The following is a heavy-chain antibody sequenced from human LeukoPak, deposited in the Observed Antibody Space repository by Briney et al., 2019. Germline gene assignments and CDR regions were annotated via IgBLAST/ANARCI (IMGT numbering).Heavy chain of an antibody. CDR2: INHSGST. V-gene: IGHV4-34*01. D-gene: IGHD4-23*01. J-gene: IGHJ4*02. Sequence: NPGGSLRLSCAASRFTFSSYAMSWVRQAPGKGLEWIGEINHSGSTNYNPSLKSRVTISVDTSKNQFSLKLSSVTAADTAVYYCASRTMTTVVHWGQGTLVTVSS. CDR1: RFTFSSYA. CDR3: ASRTMTTVVH.